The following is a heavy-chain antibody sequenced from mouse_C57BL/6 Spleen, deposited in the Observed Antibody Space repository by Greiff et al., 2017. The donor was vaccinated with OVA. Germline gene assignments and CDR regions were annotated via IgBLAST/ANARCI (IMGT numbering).Heavy chain of an antibody. D-gene: IGHD1-1*01. J-gene: IGHJ2*01. CDR3: ARGGGLLYFDY. CDR1: GFTFSSYA. CDR2: ISDGGSYT. V-gene: IGHV5-4*01. Sequence: EVQGVESGGGLVKPGGSLKLSCAASGFTFSSYAMSWVRQTPEKRLEWVATISDGGSYTYYPDNVKGRFTISRDNAKNNLYLQMSHLKSEDTAMYYCARGGGLLYFDYWGQGTTLIVSS.